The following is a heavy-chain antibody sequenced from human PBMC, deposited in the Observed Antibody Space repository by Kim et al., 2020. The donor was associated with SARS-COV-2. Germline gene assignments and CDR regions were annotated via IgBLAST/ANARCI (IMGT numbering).Heavy chain of an antibody. Sequence: FGTANYAQKYQGRVTITADESTSTAYMELSSLRSEDTAVYYCARDFYSSGWGQGTLVTVSS. CDR3: ARDFYSSG. J-gene: IGHJ4*02. CDR2: FGTA. D-gene: IGHD6-19*01. V-gene: IGHV1-69*01.